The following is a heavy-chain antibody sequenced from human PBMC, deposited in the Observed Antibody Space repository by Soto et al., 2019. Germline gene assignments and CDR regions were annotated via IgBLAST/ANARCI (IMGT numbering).Heavy chain of an antibody. Sequence: EVQLVESGGGLVQPGGSLRLSCVAAGFTFNYYWMHWVRQAPGKGLVWVSRIQSDGSSPDYVDSVKGRFTISRDNAKNTLYLQMNNLRAEDTAVYYCARGGDPDYWGQGTLVTVSS. J-gene: IGHJ4*02. CDR1: GFTFNYYW. CDR3: ARGGDPDY. V-gene: IGHV3-74*01. CDR2: IQSDGSSP. D-gene: IGHD2-21*02.